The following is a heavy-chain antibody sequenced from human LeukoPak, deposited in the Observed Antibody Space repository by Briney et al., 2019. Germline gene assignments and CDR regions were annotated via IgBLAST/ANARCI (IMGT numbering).Heavy chain of an antibody. V-gene: IGHV3-66*02. CDR1: GFTFSSNY. D-gene: IGHD3-22*01. Sequence: GGSLRLSCAASGFTFSSNYMRWVRQAPGKGLEWVSGIYSGGSIYYADSVKGRFTISRDISKNMLYLQMNSLRAEDTAVYYCARAYYYDSRGAFDIWGQGTMVTVSS. CDR2: IYSGGSI. J-gene: IGHJ3*02. CDR3: ARAYYYDSRGAFDI.